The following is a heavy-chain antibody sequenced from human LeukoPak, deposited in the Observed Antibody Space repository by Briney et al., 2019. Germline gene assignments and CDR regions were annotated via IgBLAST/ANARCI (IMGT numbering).Heavy chain of an antibody. CDR1: GDSINSYY. Sequence: SETLSLTCTVSGDSINSYYWSWIRQPAGKGLEWIGRIHSSGSTNYNPFLKSQVTMSVDTSKNQFSLKLTSVTAADTAVYFCARGRRRGISCRGSSCYEGDWFDPWGQGILVTVSS. D-gene: IGHD2-2*01. J-gene: IGHJ5*02. CDR2: IHSSGST. V-gene: IGHV4-4*07. CDR3: ARGRRRGISCRGSSCYEGDWFDP.